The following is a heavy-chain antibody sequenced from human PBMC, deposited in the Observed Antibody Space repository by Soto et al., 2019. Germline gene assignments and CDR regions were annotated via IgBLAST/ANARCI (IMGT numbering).Heavy chain of an antibody. CDR3: ASLDYYDSSGYYTDAFDI. V-gene: IGHV5-51*01. J-gene: IGHJ3*02. D-gene: IGHD3-22*01. Sequence: GESLKISCKGSGYSFTSYWIGWVRQMPGKGLEWMGIIYPGYSDTRYSPSFQGQVTISADKSISTAYLQWSSLKASDTAMYYCASLDYYDSSGYYTDAFDIWGQGTMVTVSS. CDR2: IYPGYSDT. CDR1: GYSFTSYW.